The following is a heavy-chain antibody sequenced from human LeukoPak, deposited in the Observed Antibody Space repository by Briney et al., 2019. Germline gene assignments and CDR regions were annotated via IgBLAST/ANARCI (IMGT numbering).Heavy chain of an antibody. D-gene: IGHD4-17*01. CDR1: GYTFISYG. CDR3: ARAGYYGDYGDY. V-gene: IGHV1-18*04. CDR2: IGAYNGNT. Sequence: ASVKVSCKASGYTFISYGISWVRQAPGQGLEWMGWIGAYNGNTNYAQKLQGRVTMTTDTSTSTAYMELRSLRSDDTAVYYCARAGYYGDYGDYWGQGTLVTVSS. J-gene: IGHJ4*02.